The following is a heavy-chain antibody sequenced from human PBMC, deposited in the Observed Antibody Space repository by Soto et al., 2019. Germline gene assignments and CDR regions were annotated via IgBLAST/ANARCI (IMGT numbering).Heavy chain of an antibody. CDR1: GFTFSSYG. J-gene: IGHJ3*01. CDR3: ARDQAFDF. Sequence: QVQLVESGGGVVQPGRSLRLSCAASGFTFSSYGMHWVRQAPGKGLEWVAVIWYDGSNKYYADSVKGRFTISRDNSKNAMYLQMNSLRAEETAVYYWARDQAFDFWGQGTMVTVSS. CDR2: IWYDGSNK. V-gene: IGHV3-33*01.